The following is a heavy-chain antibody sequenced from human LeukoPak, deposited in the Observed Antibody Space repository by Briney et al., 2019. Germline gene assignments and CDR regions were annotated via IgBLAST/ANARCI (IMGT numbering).Heavy chain of an antibody. CDR1: GFTFSSYW. CDR2: ISSDGSSI. CDR3: ARDSYYYGSGSSHCLDY. D-gene: IGHD3-10*01. Sequence: PGGSLRLSCAASGFTFSSYWMHWVRQAPGKGLVWVSRISSDGSSISYADSAKGRFTISRDNAKNTLYPQMNSLRAEDTAVYYCARDSYYYGSGSSHCLDYWGQGTLVTVSS. J-gene: IGHJ4*02. V-gene: IGHV3-74*01.